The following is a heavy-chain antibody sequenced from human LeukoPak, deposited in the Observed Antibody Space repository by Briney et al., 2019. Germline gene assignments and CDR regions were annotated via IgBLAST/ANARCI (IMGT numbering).Heavy chain of an antibody. CDR2: IYYSGST. J-gene: IGHJ4*02. D-gene: IGHD3-22*01. V-gene: IGHV4-31*03. CDR3: ARQNPWYYYDSSGYTTGVDY. Sequence: SSETLSLTCTVSGGSISSGGYYWSWIRQHPGKGLEWIGYIYYSGSTYYNPSLKSRVTISVDTSKNQFSLKLSSVTAADTAVYYCARQNPWYYYDSSGYTTGVDYRGQGTLVTVSS. CDR1: GGSISSGGYY.